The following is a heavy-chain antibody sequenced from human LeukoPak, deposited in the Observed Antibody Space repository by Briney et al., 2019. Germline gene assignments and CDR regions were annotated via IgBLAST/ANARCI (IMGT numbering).Heavy chain of an antibody. CDR3: ARDARVGATWDYYYYYMDV. D-gene: IGHD1-26*01. CDR1: GFTVSSNY. CDR2: IYSGGST. J-gene: IGHJ6*03. Sequence: GGSLRLSCAASGFTVSSNYMSWVRQAPGKGLEWVSVIYSGGSTYYADSVKGRFTISRDNSKNTLYLQMNSLRAEDAAVYYCARDARVGATWDYYYYYMDVWGKGTTVTVSS. V-gene: IGHV3-66*02.